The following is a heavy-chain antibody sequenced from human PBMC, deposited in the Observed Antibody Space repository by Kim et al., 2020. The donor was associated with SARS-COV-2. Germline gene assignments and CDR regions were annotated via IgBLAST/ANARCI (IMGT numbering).Heavy chain of an antibody. V-gene: IGHV1-69*13. J-gene: IGHJ6*02. CDR3: ARDGDITMVRGNKYYGMDV. CDR1: GGTFSSYA. Sequence: SVKVSCKASGGTFSSYAISWVRQAPGQGLEWMGGIIPIFGTANYAQKFQGRVTITADESTSTAYMELSSLRSEDTAVYYCARDGDITMVRGNKYYGMDVWGQGTTVTVSS. CDR2: IIPIFGTA. D-gene: IGHD3-10*01.